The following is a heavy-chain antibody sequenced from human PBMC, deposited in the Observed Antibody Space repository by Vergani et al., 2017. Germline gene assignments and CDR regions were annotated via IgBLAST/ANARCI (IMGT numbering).Heavy chain of an antibody. V-gene: IGHV1-69*06. CDR3: AREFSYYYDSSGYWSYFDY. CDR2: IIPIFGTA. Sequence: QVQLVQSGAEVKKPGSSVKVSCKASGGTFSSYAISWVRQAPGQGLEWMGGIIPIFGTANYAQKFQGRVTITADKSTSTAYMELSSLRSEDTAVYYCAREFSYYYDSSGYWSYFDYWGQGTLVTVSS. CDR1: GGTFSSYA. D-gene: IGHD3-22*01. J-gene: IGHJ4*02.